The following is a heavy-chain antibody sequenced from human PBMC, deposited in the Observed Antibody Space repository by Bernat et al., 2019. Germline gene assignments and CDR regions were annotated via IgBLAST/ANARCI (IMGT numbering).Heavy chain of an antibody. CDR3: ARSPPRVVGAARDFDY. V-gene: IGHV3-23*04. CDR2: IRGSGTGT. Sequence: EVHLVESGGGLIQRGGSLRLSCKASAFTFSSYAMSWIRQAPGKGLEWVSTIRGSGTGTYYADSVKGRFTISRDNSKNTLYLQMNNLRAEDTAVYYCARSPPRVVGAARDFDYWGQGILVTVSS. CDR1: AFTFSSYA. D-gene: IGHD1-26*01. J-gene: IGHJ4*02.